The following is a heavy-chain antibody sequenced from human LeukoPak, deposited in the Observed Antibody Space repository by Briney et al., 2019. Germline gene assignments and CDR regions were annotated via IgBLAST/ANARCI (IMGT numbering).Heavy chain of an antibody. V-gene: IGHV3-23*01. Sequence: GGSLRLSCAASGFSFGSYAMSWVRQAPGKGLEWVSAISGRGGSTYYADSVEGRFTISRDNSKNTLYLQMNSLRAEDTAVYYCAKDRGSGWPQFDYWGQGTLVTVSS. CDR3: AKDRGSGWPQFDY. CDR1: GFSFGSYA. D-gene: IGHD6-19*01. J-gene: IGHJ4*02. CDR2: ISGRGGST.